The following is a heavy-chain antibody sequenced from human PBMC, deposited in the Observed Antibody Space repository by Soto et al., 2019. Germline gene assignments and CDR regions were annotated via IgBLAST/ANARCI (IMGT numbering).Heavy chain of an antibody. CDR2: INTSNDNK. CDR1: GYTFANYG. D-gene: IGHD2-15*01. CDR3: ARDPGAASFDF. Sequence: ASVKVSCKASGYTFANYGISWVRQAPGEGLEWVGWINTSNDNKLYAQKLQGRLTLTTDTSTSTAYMDLTTLRSDDTAVYFCARDPGAASFDFWAQGTLVTVSS. J-gene: IGHJ4*02. V-gene: IGHV1-18*01.